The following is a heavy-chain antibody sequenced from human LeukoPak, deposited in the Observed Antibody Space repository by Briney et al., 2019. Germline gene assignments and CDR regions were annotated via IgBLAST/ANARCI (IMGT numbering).Heavy chain of an antibody. CDR3: AKDQWQAGGFDY. CDR2: ISGGGGST. CDR1: GFTFDEYG. Sequence: GGSLRLSCAASGFTFDEYGMHWVRQAPGKGLEWVSLISGGGGSTFYADSVKGRFTISRDNSKNSLYLQMNRLRTEDTALYYCAKDQWQAGGFDYWGQGTLVTVSS. J-gene: IGHJ4*02. D-gene: IGHD6-19*01. V-gene: IGHV3-43*02.